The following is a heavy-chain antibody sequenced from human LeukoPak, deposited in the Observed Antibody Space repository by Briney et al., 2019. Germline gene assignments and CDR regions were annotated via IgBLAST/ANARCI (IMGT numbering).Heavy chain of an antibody. CDR2: IRSRASNI. Sequence: GGSLRLSCAASGFPFNTFTMNWVRQAPGKGLEWVSSIRSRASNIYYADSVKGRFTISRDNAKNSLYLQMNSLRVEDTAVYYCASGRGYWGQGTLVTVSS. CDR3: ASGRGY. CDR1: GFPFNTFT. V-gene: IGHV3-21*01. D-gene: IGHD1-26*01. J-gene: IGHJ4*02.